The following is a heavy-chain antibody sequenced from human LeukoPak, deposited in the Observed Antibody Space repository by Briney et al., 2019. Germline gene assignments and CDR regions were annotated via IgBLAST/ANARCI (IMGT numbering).Heavy chain of an antibody. V-gene: IGHV3-64*01. J-gene: IGHJ3*02. CDR3: ARDRLRYLGAFDI. Sequence: PGGSLRLSCAASGFTFSSYSMNWVRQAPGKGLEYVSAISSNGGSTYYANSVKGRFTISRDNSKNTLYLQMGSLRAEDMAVYYCARDRLRYLGAFDIWGQGTMVTVSS. D-gene: IGHD3-9*01. CDR1: GFTFSSYS. CDR2: ISSNGGST.